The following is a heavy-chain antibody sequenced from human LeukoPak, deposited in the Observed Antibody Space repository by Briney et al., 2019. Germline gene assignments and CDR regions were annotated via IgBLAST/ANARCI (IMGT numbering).Heavy chain of an antibody. J-gene: IGHJ4*02. Sequence: SETLSLTCTVSGDSITSHYWTWIRQPPGKGLEWLGETDHNGRADYKSSLKSRLIISVDMSKNQFSLRLRSVTAADTAVYYCARVSYHHASGRASDYWGQGTLITVSS. CDR1: GDSITSHY. D-gene: IGHD3-10*01. CDR3: ARVSYHHASGRASDY. V-gene: IGHV4-34*01. CDR2: TDHNGRA.